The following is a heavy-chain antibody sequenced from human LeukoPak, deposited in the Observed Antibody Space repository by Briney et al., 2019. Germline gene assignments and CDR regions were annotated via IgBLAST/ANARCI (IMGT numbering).Heavy chain of an antibody. CDR1: GGTFSSYA. Sequence: SVKVSCKASGGTFSSYAISWVRQAPGQGLEWMGGIIPIFGTANYAQKFQGRVTITADESTSTAYMELSSLRSEDTAVYYCARPRYCSSTSCYFWDYWGQGTLVTVSS. CDR3: ARPRYCSSTSCYFWDY. D-gene: IGHD2-2*01. V-gene: IGHV1-69*13. J-gene: IGHJ4*02. CDR2: IIPIFGTA.